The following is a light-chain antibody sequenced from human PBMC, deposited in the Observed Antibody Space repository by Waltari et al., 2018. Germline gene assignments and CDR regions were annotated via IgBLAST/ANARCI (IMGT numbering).Light chain of an antibody. CDR3: SSYTYGGPWV. Sequence: SALTQPASVSASPGQSITISCPGSSSHVGSYDLVAWYQQHPGKAPHLLIYEVDKWPSGVSYRFSGSKSGNAASLTISGLQAEDEAHYFCSSYTYGGPWVFGGGTLLTVL. CDR1: SSHVGSYDL. V-gene: IGLV2-23*02. CDR2: EVD. J-gene: IGLJ2*01.